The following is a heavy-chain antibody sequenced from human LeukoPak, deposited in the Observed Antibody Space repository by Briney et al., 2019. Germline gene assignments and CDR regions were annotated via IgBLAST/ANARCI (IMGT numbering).Heavy chain of an antibody. CDR2: ISSSSRTI. Sequence: GSLXLSXAASGFTFSSYSMNWVRQAPGKGLEWVSYISSSSRTIYYADSVKGRFTISRDNAKNSLYLQMNSLRAEDTAVYYCARGVEWLRLGYFDYWGQGTLVTVSS. V-gene: IGHV3-48*01. CDR1: GFTFSSYS. J-gene: IGHJ4*02. CDR3: ARGVEWLRLGYFDY. D-gene: IGHD5-12*01.